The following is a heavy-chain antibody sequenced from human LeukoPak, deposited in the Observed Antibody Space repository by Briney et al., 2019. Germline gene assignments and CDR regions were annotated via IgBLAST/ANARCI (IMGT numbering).Heavy chain of an antibody. V-gene: IGHV1-8*01. J-gene: IGHJ6*03. Sequence: ASVKVSCKASGYTFTSYDINWVRQATGQGLEWMGWMNPNSGNTGYAQKFQGRVTMTRNTSISTAYMELSSLRSEDTAVYYCARGRRDIVVVPAAMPHKVNYYYMDVWGKGTTVTVSS. D-gene: IGHD2-2*01. CDR2: MNPNSGNT. CDR1: GYTFTSYD. CDR3: ARGRRDIVVVPAAMPHKVNYYYMDV.